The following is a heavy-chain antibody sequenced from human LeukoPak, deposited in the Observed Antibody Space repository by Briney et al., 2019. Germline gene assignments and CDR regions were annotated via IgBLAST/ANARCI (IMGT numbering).Heavy chain of an antibody. V-gene: IGHV1-18*01. J-gene: IGHJ4*02. D-gene: IGHD2-2*01. CDR3: ALCIYGSTSCYFDY. Sequence: ASVKVSCKASGYTFTSYGISWVRQAPGQGLEWMGWISAYNGNTNYAQKLQGRVTMTTDTSTSTAYMELRSLRSDDTAVYYCALCIYGSTSCYFDYWGQGTLVTVSS. CDR1: GYTFTSYG. CDR2: ISAYNGNT.